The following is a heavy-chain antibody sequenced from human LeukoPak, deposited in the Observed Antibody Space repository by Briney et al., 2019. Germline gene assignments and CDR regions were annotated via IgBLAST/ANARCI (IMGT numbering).Heavy chain of an antibody. CDR2: IKEDGSEK. J-gene: IGHJ4*02. Sequence: GGSLRLSCAASGFTFSTYWMSWVRQAPGKGPEWVANIKEDGSEKYYVDSVKGRFTISRDNAKNSLYLQMNSLGAEDTAVYYCARGNIAAAGTFGYWGQGTLVTVSS. CDR3: ARGNIAAAGTFGY. V-gene: IGHV3-7*03. CDR1: GFTFSTYW. D-gene: IGHD6-13*01.